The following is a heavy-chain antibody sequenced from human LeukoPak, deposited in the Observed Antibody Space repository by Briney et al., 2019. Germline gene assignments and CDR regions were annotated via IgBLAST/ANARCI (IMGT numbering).Heavy chain of an antibody. V-gene: IGHV3-23*01. CDR2: ISGSGGST. CDR3: ARGATLWREFDY. J-gene: IGHJ4*02. D-gene: IGHD3-16*01. CDR1: GFNFNSYV. Sequence: GGSLRLSCDASGFNFNSYVMSWVRQAPGKGLEWVSSISGSGGSTYYADSVKGRFTISRDNSKNTLYLQMNSLRAEDTAVYYCARGATLWREFDYWGQGTLVTVSS.